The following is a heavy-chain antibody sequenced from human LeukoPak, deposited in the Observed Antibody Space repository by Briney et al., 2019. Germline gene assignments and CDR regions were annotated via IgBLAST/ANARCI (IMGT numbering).Heavy chain of an antibody. Sequence: SETLSLTCTVSGGSISSGDYYWSWIRQPPGKGLEWIGYIYCSGSTNYNPSLKSRVTISVDTSKNQFSLKLSSVTAADTAVYYCARAEVSYSGSYLGAGAFDIWGQGTMVTVSS. CDR1: GGSISSGDYY. J-gene: IGHJ3*02. CDR3: ARAEVSYSGSYLGAGAFDI. V-gene: IGHV4-30-4*01. D-gene: IGHD1-26*01. CDR2: IYCSGST.